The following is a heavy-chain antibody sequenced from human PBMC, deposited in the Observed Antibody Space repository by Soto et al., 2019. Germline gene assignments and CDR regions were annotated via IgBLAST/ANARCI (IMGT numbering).Heavy chain of an antibody. Sequence: KTSETLSLTCTVSGGSISSYYWSWIRQPPGKGLEWIGYIYYSGSTNYNPSLKSRVTISVDTSKNQFSLKLSSVTAADTAVYYCARMSSGWYWFDPWGQGTLVTVS. CDR2: IYYSGST. V-gene: IGHV4-59*01. J-gene: IGHJ5*02. D-gene: IGHD6-19*01. CDR3: ARMSSGWYWFDP. CDR1: GGSISSYY.